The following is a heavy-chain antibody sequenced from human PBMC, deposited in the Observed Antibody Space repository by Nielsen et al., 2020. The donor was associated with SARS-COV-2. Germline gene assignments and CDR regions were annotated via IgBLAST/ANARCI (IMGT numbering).Heavy chain of an antibody. Sequence: SETLSLTCTVSGGSLSSYYWSWVRQPPGEGLEWIAYIYYSGGTHHNPSLKSRVTMSVDRSMNQFSLKLSSVTVADTAMYYCARETASNWLDSWGQGTLVTVSS. V-gene: IGHV4-59*12. CDR3: ARETASNWLDS. CDR1: GGSLSSYY. CDR2: IYYSGGT. D-gene: IGHD1-14*01. J-gene: IGHJ5*01.